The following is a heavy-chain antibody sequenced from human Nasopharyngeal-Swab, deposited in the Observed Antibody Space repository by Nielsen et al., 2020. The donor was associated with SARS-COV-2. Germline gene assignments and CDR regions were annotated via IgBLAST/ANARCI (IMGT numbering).Heavy chain of an antibody. J-gene: IGHJ4*02. V-gene: IGHV3-74*01. Sequence: APGKGLLWVSRIDTDGTITDYADSVKGRFTISRDNAKNTLYLQMNSLRAEDTAVYYCARDVGGRDNYWGQGALVTVSS. CDR3: ARDVGGRDNY. D-gene: IGHD2-15*01. CDR2: IDTDGTIT.